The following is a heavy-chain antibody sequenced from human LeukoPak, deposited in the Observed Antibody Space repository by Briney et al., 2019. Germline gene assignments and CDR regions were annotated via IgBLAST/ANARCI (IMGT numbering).Heavy chain of an antibody. D-gene: IGHD2-2*01. CDR3: ARLISFQYNWFDP. J-gene: IGHJ5*02. CDR2: IYYSGST. Sequence: PSQTLSLTCTVSGGSISSGGYYWSWIRQHPGKGLEWIGYIYYSGSTYYNPSLKSRVTISVDTSKNQFSLKLSSVTAADTAVYYCARLISFQYNWFDPRGQGTLVTVSS. CDR1: GGSISSGGYY. V-gene: IGHV4-31*03.